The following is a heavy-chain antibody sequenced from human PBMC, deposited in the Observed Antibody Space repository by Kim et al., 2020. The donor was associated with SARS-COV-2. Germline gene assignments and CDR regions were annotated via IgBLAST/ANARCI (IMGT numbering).Heavy chain of an antibody. V-gene: IGHV4-59*01. D-gene: IGHD3-10*01. CDR3: ARDYIAFDY. Sequence: GTTNSTPSLKSRVTISVDTSKNQFSLRLSSVTAADTAVYYCARDYIAFDYWGQGTLVTVSS. CDR2: GTT. J-gene: IGHJ4*02.